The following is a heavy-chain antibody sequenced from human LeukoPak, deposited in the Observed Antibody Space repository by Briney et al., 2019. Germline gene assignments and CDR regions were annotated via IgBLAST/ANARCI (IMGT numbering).Heavy chain of an antibody. CDR2: IYYSGST. CDR3: ARVLTLPGLGENYYYYYMDV. D-gene: IGHD3-10*01. CDR1: GGSFSGYY. V-gene: IGHV4-59*01. J-gene: IGHJ6*03. Sequence: SETLSLTCAVFGGSFSGYYWSWIRQPPGKGLEWIGYIYYSGSTNYNPSLKSRVTISVDTSKNQFSPKLSSVTAADTAVYYCARVLTLPGLGENYYYYYMDVWGKGTTVTVSS.